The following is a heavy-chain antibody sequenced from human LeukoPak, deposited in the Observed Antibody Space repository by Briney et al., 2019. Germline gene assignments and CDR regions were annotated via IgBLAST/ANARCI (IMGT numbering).Heavy chain of an antibody. D-gene: IGHD4/OR15-4a*01. CDR1: GFSLTNIA. CDR3: VKDLNYGDGRWEFDP. CDR2: ILANGVTT. J-gene: IGHJ5*02. V-gene: IGHV3-23*01. Sequence: PGGSLRLSCAASGFSLTNIAMAWVRQSSGKRLEWVSGILANGVTTYYADSVKGRFTISRDISKSTLYLQMNSLTVDDTATYFCVKDLNYGDGRWEFDPWGQGTLVTVA.